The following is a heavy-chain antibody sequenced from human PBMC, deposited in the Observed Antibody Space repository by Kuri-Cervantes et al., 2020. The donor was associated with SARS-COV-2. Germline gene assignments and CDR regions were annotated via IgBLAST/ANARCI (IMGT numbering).Heavy chain of an antibody. CDR2: IRYDGSNK. Sequence: GGSLRLSCAASGFTFSSYGMHWVRQAPGKGLEWVAFIRYDGSNKYYADSVKGRFTISRDNSKNTLYLQMNGLRAEDTAVYYCAKAGENYYYYYMDVWGKGTTVTVSS. J-gene: IGHJ6*03. D-gene: IGHD3-16*01. CDR1: GFTFSSYG. V-gene: IGHV3-30*02. CDR3: AKAGENYYYYYMDV.